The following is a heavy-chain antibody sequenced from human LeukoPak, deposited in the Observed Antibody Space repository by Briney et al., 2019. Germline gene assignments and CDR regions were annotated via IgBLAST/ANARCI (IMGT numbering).Heavy chain of an antibody. CDR2: ISSSSDTI. D-gene: IGHD3-22*01. CDR3: ARYYYDSSGYYTGGF. V-gene: IGHV3-48*04. CDR1: GFTFSSYS. J-gene: IGHJ4*02. Sequence: GGSLRLSCAASGFTFSSYSMNWVRQAPGKGLEWVSYISSSSDTIYYADSVKGRLTISRDNAKNSLYLQMNSLRAEDTAVYYCARYYYDSSGYYTGGFWGQGTLVTVSS.